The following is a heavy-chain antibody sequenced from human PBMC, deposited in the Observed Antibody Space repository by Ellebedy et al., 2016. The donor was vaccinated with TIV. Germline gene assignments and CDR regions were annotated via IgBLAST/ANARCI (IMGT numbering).Heavy chain of an antibody. V-gene: IGHV4-34*01. D-gene: IGHD6-13*01. J-gene: IGHJ5*02. CDR1: GASFSDYY. Sequence: MPGGSLRLSCAVYGASFSDYYWNWIRQPPGKGLEWIGEINHSGYTKYNPSLKSRVTISGDTSKNQFSLILSSVTAADTAVYFCASGRYSRPYNWFDPWGQGTLVTVSS. CDR2: INHSGYT. CDR3: ASGRYSRPYNWFDP.